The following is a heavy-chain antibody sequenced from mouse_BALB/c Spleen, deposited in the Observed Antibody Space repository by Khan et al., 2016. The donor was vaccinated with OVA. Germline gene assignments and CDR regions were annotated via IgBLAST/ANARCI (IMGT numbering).Heavy chain of an antibody. CDR2: ISSDGSYT. CDR1: GFTFSSYG. CDR3: ASHLTGSFAY. V-gene: IGHV5-6*01. D-gene: IGHD4-1*01. Sequence: EVQVVESGGDLVKPGGSLKLSCAASGFTFSSYGMSWVRQTPDKRLEWVATISSDGSYTYYPASVKGRFTISRDTVKNTLYLQMSSLKSEDTAMYYCASHLTGSFAYWGQGTLVTVSA. J-gene: IGHJ3*01.